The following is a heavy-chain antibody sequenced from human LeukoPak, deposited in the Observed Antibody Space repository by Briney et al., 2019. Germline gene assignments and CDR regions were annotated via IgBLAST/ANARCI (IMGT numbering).Heavy chain of an antibody. CDR3: ARGFSGRAGI. V-gene: IGHV4-34*01. CDR1: GGSFSGYY. CDR2: INHSGST. D-gene: IGHD6-25*01. J-gene: IGHJ3*02. Sequence: SDTLSLTCAVYGGSFSGYYWSWIRQPPGKGLEWIGEINHSGSTNYNPSLKSRVTISVDTSKNQFSLKLSPVTAADTAVYYCARGFSGRAGIWGQGTMVTVSS.